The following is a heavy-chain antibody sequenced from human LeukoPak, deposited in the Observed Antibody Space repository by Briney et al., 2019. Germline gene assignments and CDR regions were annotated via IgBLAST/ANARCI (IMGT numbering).Heavy chain of an antibody. V-gene: IGHV1-69*13. J-gene: IGHJ3*02. CDR2: LIPIYGPA. Sequence: SVKVSFKASGGGFTFTSHAISWVRQAPGQGLEWMGGLIPIYGPANYAQKFQGRVTIPSDESTRTVYMELSSLRPEDSAVYYCAGFFYDNSGDAFDIWGQGTMVIVSS. CDR1: GGGFTFTSHA. D-gene: IGHD3-22*01. CDR3: AGFFYDNSGDAFDI.